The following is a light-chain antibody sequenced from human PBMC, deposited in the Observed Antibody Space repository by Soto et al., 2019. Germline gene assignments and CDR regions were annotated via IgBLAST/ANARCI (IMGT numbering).Light chain of an antibody. CDR1: QSVSSN. V-gene: IGKV3D-15*01. CDR3: QQYNTWPLYT. CDR2: GAF. Sequence: EIVMTQSPATLSVSPGERATLSCRASQSVSSNLAWYQQKPGQAPRLLVYGAFTRATGIPARFSGSGSGTDFTLTISSLQSEDFAVYYCQQYNTWPLYTFGQGTKLEIK. J-gene: IGKJ2*01.